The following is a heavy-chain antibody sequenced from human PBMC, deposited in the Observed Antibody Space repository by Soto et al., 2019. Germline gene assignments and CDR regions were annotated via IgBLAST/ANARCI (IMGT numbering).Heavy chain of an antibody. V-gene: IGHV4-61*01. CDR1: GGSVSYNSYY. D-gene: IGHD2-15*01. CDR3: ARRVVETATVGEPRNWFDP. CDR2: IWHSGNT. J-gene: IGHJ5*02. Sequence: WETLSLTCSVSGGSVSYNSYYWSWIRQPPGKGLEWIGNIWHSGNTRYNPSLKSRVTISPDTSKNQFSLKLSSATAADTAAYYCARRVVETATVGEPRNWFDPWGQGTLVTVSS.